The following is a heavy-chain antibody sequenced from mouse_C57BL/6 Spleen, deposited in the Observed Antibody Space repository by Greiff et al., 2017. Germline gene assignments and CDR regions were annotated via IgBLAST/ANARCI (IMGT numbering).Heavy chain of an antibody. CDR3: ARAMITRFFDY. D-gene: IGHD2-4*01. CDR2: IDPSDSYT. Sequence: VQLKQPGAELVMPGASVKLSCKASGYTFTSYWMHWVKQRPGQGLEWIGEIDPSDSYTNYNQKFKGKSTLTVDKSSSTAYMQLSSLTSEDSAVYYCARAMITRFFDYWGQGTTLTVSS. CDR1: GYTFTSYW. V-gene: IGHV1-69*01. J-gene: IGHJ2*01.